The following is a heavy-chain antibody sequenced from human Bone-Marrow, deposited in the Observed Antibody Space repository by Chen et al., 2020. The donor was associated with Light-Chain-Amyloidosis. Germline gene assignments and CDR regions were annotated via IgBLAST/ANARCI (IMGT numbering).Heavy chain of an antibody. CDR2: IFHDGGT. V-gene: IGHV4-38-2*02. Sequence: QVQLQESGPGLVETSETLSLTCSVSGYSISSGFYWGWIRQPPGKGLEWIGRIFHDGGTSYNPSLKSRVTISVDTSKNQFSLKLSSVAAADTAVYYCARDLRYASGWYWFDPWGQGTLVTVSS. J-gene: IGHJ5*02. CDR3: ARDLRYASGWYWFDP. CDR1: GYSISSGFY. D-gene: IGHD6-19*01.